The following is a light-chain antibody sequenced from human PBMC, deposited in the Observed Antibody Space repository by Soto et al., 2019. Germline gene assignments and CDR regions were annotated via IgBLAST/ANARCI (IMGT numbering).Light chain of an antibody. Sequence: QSVLTQPASVSGSPGQSITISCTGTSSDVGSYKLVSWYQQHPGEAPKLMISEVSKRHSGISDRFSGSKSGSTASLTISGLQAEDEADYYCCSYAGTSTHTVFGGGTQLTVL. CDR2: EVS. V-gene: IGLV2-23*02. CDR1: SSDVGSYKL. J-gene: IGLJ7*01. CDR3: CSYAGTSTHTV.